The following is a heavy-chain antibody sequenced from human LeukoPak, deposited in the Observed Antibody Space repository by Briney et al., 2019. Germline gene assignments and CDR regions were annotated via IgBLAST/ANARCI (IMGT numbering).Heavy chain of an antibody. D-gene: IGHD3/OR15-3a*01. J-gene: IGHJ6*02. Sequence: GGSLRLSCAASGFTFSSYSVNWVRQAPGKGLEWVSSISSSSSYIYYADSVKGRFTISRDNAKNSLYLQMNSLRAEDTAVYYCAREDWENYYYGMDVWGQGTTVTVSS. CDR1: GFTFSSYS. CDR2: ISSSSSYI. CDR3: AREDWENYYYGMDV. V-gene: IGHV3-21*01.